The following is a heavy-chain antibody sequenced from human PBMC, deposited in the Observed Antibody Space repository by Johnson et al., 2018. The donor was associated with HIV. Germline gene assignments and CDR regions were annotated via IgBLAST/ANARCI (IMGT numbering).Heavy chain of an antibody. CDR2: ISSSDSTI. J-gene: IGHJ3*02. D-gene: IGHD2-15*01. V-gene: IGHV3-11*04. CDR3: ARRKDCRGGSCPDGFDI. CDR1: GFTFSDYY. Sequence: QVQLVESGGGLVKPGGSLILSCVASGFTFSDYYMSWIRQAPGKGLEWISYISSSDSTIYSADSVQGRFTISRDNAKKSLYLQMNSLRAEDTAMYYCARRKDCRGGSCPDGFDIWGQGTMVIVSS.